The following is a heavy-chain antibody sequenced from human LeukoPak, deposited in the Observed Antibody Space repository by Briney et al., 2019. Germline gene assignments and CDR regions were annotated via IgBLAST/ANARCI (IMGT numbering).Heavy chain of an antibody. CDR2: INPNSGGT. CDR1: GYTFTGYY. V-gene: IGHV1-2*02. Sequence: GASVKVSCKASGYTFTGYYMHWVRQAPGQGLEWMGWINPNSGGTNYAQKFQERVTITRDMSTSTAYMELSSLRSEDTAVYYCAAGMVRGVIPHYWGQGTLVTVSS. D-gene: IGHD3-10*01. J-gene: IGHJ4*02. CDR3: AAGMVRGVIPHY.